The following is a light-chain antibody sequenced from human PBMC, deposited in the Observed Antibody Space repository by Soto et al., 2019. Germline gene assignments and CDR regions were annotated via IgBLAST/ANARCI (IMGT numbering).Light chain of an antibody. CDR3: QQSYSTPWT. CDR1: QSICSY. V-gene: IGKV1-39*01. J-gene: IGKJ1*01. CDR2: AAS. Sequence: DIQMTQSPSSLSASLGDRVTITCRASQSICSYLHWYQQKPGKAPKLLIYAASSLQSGVPSRFSGSGSGTEFTLTISSLQSEDFATYYCQQSYSTPWTFGQGTKVEIK.